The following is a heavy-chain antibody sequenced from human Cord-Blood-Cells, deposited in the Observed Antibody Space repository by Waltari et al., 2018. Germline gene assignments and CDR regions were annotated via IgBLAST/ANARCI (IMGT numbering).Heavy chain of an antibody. CDR2: INSDGSSK. CDR3: ARELGIYDAFDI. Sequence: EVQLVESGGGLVQPGGSLRLSCAASGFTFSSYWMHWVRQAPGKGLVWVSRINSDGSSKSYADSVKGRFTISRDNAKNTLYLQMNSLRAEDTAVYYCARELGIYDAFDIWGQGTMVTVSS. CDR1: GFTFSSYW. V-gene: IGHV3-74*01. J-gene: IGHJ3*02.